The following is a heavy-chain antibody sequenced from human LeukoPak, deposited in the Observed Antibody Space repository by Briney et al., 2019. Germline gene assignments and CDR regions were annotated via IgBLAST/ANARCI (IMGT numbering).Heavy chain of an antibody. Sequence: PSETLSLTCTVAGGSISSCYWSWIRQPPGKGLEWIGYIYYSGSTNYNPSLKSRVTISVDTSKNQFSLKLSSVTAADTAVYYCARHGYSSGSLAWFDPWGQGTQVTVSS. V-gene: IGHV4-59*01. CDR3: ARHGYSSGSLAWFDP. D-gene: IGHD6-19*01. J-gene: IGHJ5*02. CDR2: IYYSGST. CDR1: GGSISSCY.